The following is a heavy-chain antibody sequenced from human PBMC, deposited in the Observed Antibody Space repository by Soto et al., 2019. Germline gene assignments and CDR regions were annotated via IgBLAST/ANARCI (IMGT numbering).Heavy chain of an antibody. D-gene: IGHD4-4*01. J-gene: IGHJ4*02. V-gene: IGHV2-70*04. CDR2: IDWDDHT. Sequence: SGPTLVNPTQTLTLTCTFSGFSLTTNEMRVSWIRQPPGKALEWLARIDWDDHTFYSTSLKTRLTISKDTYKNQVVLTMTNMDPVDTATFYCARNYSVGLSHYFDYWGQGTLVTVSS. CDR3: ARNYSVGLSHYFDY. CDR1: GFSLTTNEMR.